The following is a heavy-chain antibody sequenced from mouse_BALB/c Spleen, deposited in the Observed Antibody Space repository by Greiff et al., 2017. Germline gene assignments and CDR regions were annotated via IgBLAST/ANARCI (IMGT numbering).Heavy chain of an antibody. Sequence: EVQLQQSGAELVKPGASVKLSCTASGFNIKDTYMHWVKQRPEQGLEWIGRIDPANGNTKYDPKFQGKATITADTSSNTAYLQLSSLTSEDTAVYYCARSEKYGNFAMEYWGQGTSVTVSS. D-gene: IGHD2-10*02. CDR3: ARSEKYGNFAMEY. CDR1: GFNIKDTY. J-gene: IGHJ4*01. CDR2: IDPANGNT. V-gene: IGHV14-3*02.